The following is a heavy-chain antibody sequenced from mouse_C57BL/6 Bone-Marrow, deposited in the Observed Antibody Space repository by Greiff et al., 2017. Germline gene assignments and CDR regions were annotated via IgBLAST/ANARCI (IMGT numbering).Heavy chain of an antibody. D-gene: IGHD2-4*01. V-gene: IGHV1-5*01. Sequence: EVQLQQSGTVLARPGASVKMSCKTSGYTFTSYWMHWVKQRPGQGLEWIGAIYPGNSDTSYNQKFKGKAKLTAVTSASTAYMELSSLTNEDSAVYYCTKIYYDYEDVAYWGQGTLVTVSA. J-gene: IGHJ3*01. CDR2: IYPGNSDT. CDR3: TKIYYDYEDVAY. CDR1: GYTFTSYW.